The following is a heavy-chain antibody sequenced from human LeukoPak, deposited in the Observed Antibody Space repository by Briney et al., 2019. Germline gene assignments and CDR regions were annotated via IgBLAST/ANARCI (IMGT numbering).Heavy chain of an antibody. CDR3: ARYSSSSFAFAT. D-gene: IGHD6-6*01. Sequence: PSETLSLTCSVSGGSISSSGYYWDWIRQSPGKGLEWIGSIYYSGSTYYNPSLKSRVTISVDTSKNQVSLKLSSVTAADTALYYCARYSSSSFAFATWGQGTLVTVSS. CDR1: GGSISSSGYY. V-gene: IGHV4-39*01. J-gene: IGHJ5*02. CDR2: IYYSGST.